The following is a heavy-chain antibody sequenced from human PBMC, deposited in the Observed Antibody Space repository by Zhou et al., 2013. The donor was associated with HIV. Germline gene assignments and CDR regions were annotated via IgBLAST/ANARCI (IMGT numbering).Heavy chain of an antibody. CDR1: ESIFNSYA. CDR2: IIPFFGRP. Sequence: QVQLVQSGAEVKKPGSSVRVSCRPSESIFNSYAITWVRQAPGQGLEWMGRIIPFFGRPNFAQKFQGRVTINADKSTNTVFLELRSLRSEDTALYYCAKDQARSSESLLHDAFDIWGQGTTVTVSS. CDR3: AKDQARSSESLLHDAFDI. D-gene: IGHD4-17*01. V-gene: IGHV1-69*04. J-gene: IGHJ3*02.